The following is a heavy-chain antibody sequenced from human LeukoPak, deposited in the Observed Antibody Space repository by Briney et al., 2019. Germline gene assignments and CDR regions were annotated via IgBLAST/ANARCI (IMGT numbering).Heavy chain of an antibody. J-gene: IGHJ4*02. CDR2: INHSGST. CDR1: GGSFSGYY. D-gene: IGHD4-17*01. Sequence: SETLSLTCAVYGGSFSGYYWSWIRQPPGKGLEWIGEINHSGSTNYNPSLKSRVTISVDTSKNQFSLKLSSVIAADTAVYYCARAHSYYGVFVVGWGYFDYWGQGTLVTVSS. V-gene: IGHV4-34*01. CDR3: ARAHSYYGVFVVGWGYFDY.